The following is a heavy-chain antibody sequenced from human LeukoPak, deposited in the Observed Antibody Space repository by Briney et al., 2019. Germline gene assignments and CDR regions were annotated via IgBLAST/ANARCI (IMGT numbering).Heavy chain of an antibody. CDR2: VDPEDGET. CDR3: ATVPYEFWSGYYTVNDY. V-gene: IGHV1-69-2*01. D-gene: IGHD3-3*01. Sequence: ATVKISCKVSEYTFTDYYMHWVQQAPGKGREWMGLVDPEDGETIYAEKFQGRVTITADTSTDTAYMEQSSLRSEDTAVYYCATVPYEFWSGYYTVNDYWGQGTLVTVSS. J-gene: IGHJ4*02. CDR1: EYTFTDYY.